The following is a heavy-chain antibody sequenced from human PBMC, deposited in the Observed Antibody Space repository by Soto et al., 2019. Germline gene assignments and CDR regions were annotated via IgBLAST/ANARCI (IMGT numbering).Heavy chain of an antibody. V-gene: IGHV4-34*01. CDR2: INHSGST. D-gene: IGHD4-17*01. CDR1: GGSFSGYY. J-gene: IGHJ6*02. CDR3: ARSGDYYYYYGMDV. Sequence: SETLSLTCAVYGGSFSGYYWSWIRQPPGKGLEWIGEINHSGSTNYNPSLKSRVTISVDTSKNQFSLKLSSVTAADTAVYYCARSGDYYYYYGMDVWGQGTTVTISS.